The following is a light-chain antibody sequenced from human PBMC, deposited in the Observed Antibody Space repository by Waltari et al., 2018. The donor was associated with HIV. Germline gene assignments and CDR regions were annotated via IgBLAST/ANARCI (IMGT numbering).Light chain of an antibody. CDR2: GAS. V-gene: IGKV3-20*01. Sequence: EIVLTQSPGTLSLSTGETATLSCRASQSVTSTYLAWYHQKPGQAPRLLIYGASSRATGIPDRFRGSGSGTDFTLTIRRLEPEDFAVYYCQQYGSSPYTFGQGTKLEIK. CDR3: QQYGSSPYT. CDR1: QSVTSTY. J-gene: IGKJ2*01.